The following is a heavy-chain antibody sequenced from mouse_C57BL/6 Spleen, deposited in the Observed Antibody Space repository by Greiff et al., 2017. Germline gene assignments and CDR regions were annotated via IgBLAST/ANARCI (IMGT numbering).Heavy chain of an antibody. V-gene: IGHV1-54*01. CDR2: INPGSGGT. CDR3: ARGTTVGGDFDV. J-gene: IGHJ1*03. CDR1: GYAFTNYL. Sequence: VKLQQSGAELVRPGTSVKVSCKASGYAFTNYLIEWVKQRPGQGLEWIGVINPGSGGTNYNEKFKGKATLTADKSSSTAYMQLSSLTSEDSAVYFCARGTTVGGDFDVWGTGTTVTVSS. D-gene: IGHD1-1*01.